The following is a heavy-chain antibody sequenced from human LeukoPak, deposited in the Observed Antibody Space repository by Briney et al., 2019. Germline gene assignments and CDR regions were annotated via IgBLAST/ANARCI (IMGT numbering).Heavy chain of an antibody. V-gene: IGHV4-30-2*01. CDR2: IYHSGST. CDR3: ARSVVAGDAFDI. CDR1: GGSISSGGYS. D-gene: IGHD2-15*01. J-gene: IGHJ3*02. Sequence: PSETLSLTCAVSGGSISSGGYSWSWIRQPPGKGLEWIGYIYHSGSTYYNPSLKSRVTMSVDRSKNPFSLKLSSVTAADTAVYYCARSVVAGDAFDIWGQGTMVTVSS.